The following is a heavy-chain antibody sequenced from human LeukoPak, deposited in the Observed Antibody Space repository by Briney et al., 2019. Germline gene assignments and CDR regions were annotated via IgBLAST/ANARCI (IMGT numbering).Heavy chain of an antibody. V-gene: IGHV4-34*01. Sequence: SETLSLTCAVYGGSFSGYYWSWIRQPPGKGLEWIGEINHSGSTNYNPSLKSRVTISVDTSKNQFSLKLSSVTAADTAVYYCARGGIRVEPDYYGSGSYCNGPGRFDYWGQGTLVTVSS. D-gene: IGHD3-10*01. CDR3: ARGGIRVEPDYYGSGSYCNGPGRFDY. CDR2: INHSGST. CDR1: GGSFSGYY. J-gene: IGHJ4*02.